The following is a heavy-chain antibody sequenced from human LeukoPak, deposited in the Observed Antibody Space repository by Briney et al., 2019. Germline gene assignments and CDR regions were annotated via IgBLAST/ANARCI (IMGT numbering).Heavy chain of an antibody. Sequence: GGSLRLSCAAFGFTFDDYAMHWVRQAPGKGLEWVSGISWNSGSIGYADSVKGRFTISRDNAKNSLYLQTNRLRAEDMALYYCTKAYSSSWYEGLDYWGQGTLVTVSS. V-gene: IGHV3-9*03. CDR3: TKAYSSSWYEGLDY. CDR1: GFTFDDYA. D-gene: IGHD6-13*01. J-gene: IGHJ4*02. CDR2: ISWNSGSI.